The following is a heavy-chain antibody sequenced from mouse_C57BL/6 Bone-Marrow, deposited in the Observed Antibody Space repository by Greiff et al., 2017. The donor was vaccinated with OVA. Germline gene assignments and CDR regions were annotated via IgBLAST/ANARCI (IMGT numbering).Heavy chain of an antibody. V-gene: IGHV5-6*01. D-gene: IGHD1-1*01. CDR1: GFTFSSYG. CDR3: ARHEPYYYGSSFDY. CDR2: ISSGGSYT. J-gene: IGHJ2*01. Sequence: EVQVVESGGDLVKPGGSLKLSCAASGFTFSSYGMSWVRQTPDKRLEWVATISSGGSYTYYPDSVKGRFTISRDNAKNTLYLQMSSRKSEDTAMYYCARHEPYYYGSSFDYWGQGTTLTVSS.